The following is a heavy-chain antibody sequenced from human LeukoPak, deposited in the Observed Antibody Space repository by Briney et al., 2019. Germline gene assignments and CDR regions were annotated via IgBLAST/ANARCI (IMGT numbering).Heavy chain of an antibody. CDR3: ARVTYCGGDCYSHHIGY. J-gene: IGHJ4*02. CDR2: IYYSGST. D-gene: IGHD2-21*02. V-gene: IGHV4-31*03. Sequence: SETLSLTCTVSGGSISSGGYYWSWIRQHPGKGLEWIGYIYYSGSTYYNPSLKSRVTISVDTSKNQFSLKLSSVTAADTAVYYCARVTYCGGDCYSHHIGYWGQGTLVTVSS. CDR1: GGSISSGGYY.